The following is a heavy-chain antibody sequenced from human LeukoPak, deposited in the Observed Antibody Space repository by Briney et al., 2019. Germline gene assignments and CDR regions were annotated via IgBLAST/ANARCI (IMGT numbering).Heavy chain of an antibody. D-gene: IGHD4-17*01. V-gene: IGHV1-2*02. J-gene: IGHJ3*02. CDR2: INPDSGGT. Sequence: ASVKVSCKASGYTFTGYYMHWVRQAPGQGLEWMGWINPDSGGTNYAQKFPGRVTMTRDTSISTAYMELSRLRSDDTAVYYCARGTYGDYGAFDIWGQGTMVTVSS. CDR3: ARGTYGDYGAFDI. CDR1: GYTFTGYY.